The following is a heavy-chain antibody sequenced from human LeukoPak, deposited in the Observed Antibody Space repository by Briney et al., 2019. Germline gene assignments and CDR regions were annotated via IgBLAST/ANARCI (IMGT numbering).Heavy chain of an antibody. CDR2: IIPSFGTA. CDR1: GGTFSSYA. D-gene: IGHD6-19*01. J-gene: IGHJ5*02. Sequence: SVKVSCKASGGTFSSYAISWVRQAPGQGLEWMGGIIPSFGTANYAQKFQGRVTITTDESKSTAYMELSILRTEDTAVHYCARAPYSSGWYGQYHWFDPWGQGTLVTVSS. CDR3: ARAPYSSGWYGQYHWFDP. V-gene: IGHV1-69*05.